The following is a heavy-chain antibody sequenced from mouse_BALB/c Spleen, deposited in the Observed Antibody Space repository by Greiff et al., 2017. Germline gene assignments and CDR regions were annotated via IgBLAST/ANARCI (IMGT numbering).Heavy chain of an antibody. CDR2: IWGDGST. CDR3: APHRYDAWFAY. V-gene: IGHV2-3*01. D-gene: IGHD2-14*01. CDR1: GFSLTSYG. Sequence: QVQLKESGPGLVAPSQSLSSTCTVSGFSLTSYGVSWVRQPPGKGLEWLGVIWGDGSTNYHSALISRLSISKDNSKSQVFLKLNSLQTDDTATYYCAPHRYDAWFAYWGQGTLVAVSA. J-gene: IGHJ3*01.